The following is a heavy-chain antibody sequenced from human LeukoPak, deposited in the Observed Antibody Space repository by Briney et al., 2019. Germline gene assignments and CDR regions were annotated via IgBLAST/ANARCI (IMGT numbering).Heavy chain of an antibody. D-gene: IGHD6-13*01. V-gene: IGHV3-9*01. CDR3: ARDRSIAAAGTLFTDY. CDR2: ISWNSGSI. CDR1: GFTFDDYA. J-gene: IGHJ4*02. Sequence: GGSLRLSCAASGFTFDDYAMHWVRQAPGKGLEWVSGISWNSGSIGYADSVKGRFTISRDNAKNSLYLQMNSLRAEDTAVYYCARDRSIAAAGTLFTDYWGQGTLVTVSS.